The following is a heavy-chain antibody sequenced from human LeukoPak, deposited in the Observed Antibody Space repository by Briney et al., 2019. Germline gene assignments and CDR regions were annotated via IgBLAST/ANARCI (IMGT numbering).Heavy chain of an antibody. V-gene: IGHV4-39*07. D-gene: IGHD2-21*02. Sequence: SETLSLTCTVSGGSISSSSYYWGWIRQPPGKGLEWIGSIYYSGSTYYNPSLKSRVTISVDTSKNQFSLKLSSVTAADTAVYYCARVSPEAYCGGDCYSTPFDYWGQGTLVTVSS. CDR3: ARVSPEAYCGGDCYSTPFDY. J-gene: IGHJ4*02. CDR2: IYYSGST. CDR1: GGSISSSSYY.